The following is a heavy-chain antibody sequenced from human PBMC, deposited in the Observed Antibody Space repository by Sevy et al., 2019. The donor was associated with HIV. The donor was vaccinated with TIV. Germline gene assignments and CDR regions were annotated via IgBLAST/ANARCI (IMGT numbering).Heavy chain of an antibody. CDR3: AREPPSYSSGLNPTGY. D-gene: IGHD6-19*01. CDR1: GYTFTSYG. Sequence: ASVKVSCKASGYTFTSYGISWVRQAPGQGLEWMGWISAYNGNTNYAQKLQGRVTMTTDTSTSTAYMELRSLRSDDTAVYYCAREPPSYSSGLNPTGYWGQGTLVTVSS. CDR2: ISAYNGNT. V-gene: IGHV1-18*01. J-gene: IGHJ4*02.